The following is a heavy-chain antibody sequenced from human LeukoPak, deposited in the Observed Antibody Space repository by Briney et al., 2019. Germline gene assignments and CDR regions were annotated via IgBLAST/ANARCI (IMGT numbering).Heavy chain of an antibody. V-gene: IGHV3-7*01. Sequence: GGSLRLSCAASRYTFSSYWMRWVREAPGKGQEWVANIKPDGGENYYVDSVKSRFTISRDNAKISLFQEMNSLRAEDTAVYCCAREAYWGQGTLVTVSS. CDR3: AREAY. CDR2: IKPDGGEN. J-gene: IGHJ4*02. CDR1: RYTFSSYW.